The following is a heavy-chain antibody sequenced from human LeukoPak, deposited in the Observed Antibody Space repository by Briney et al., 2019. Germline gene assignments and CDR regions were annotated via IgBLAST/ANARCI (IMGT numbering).Heavy chain of an antibody. V-gene: IGHV3-21*01. D-gene: IGHD5-24*01. CDR1: GFTFSSYS. J-gene: IGHJ4*02. CDR3: ARQQGSDGYNYDY. Sequence: PGGSLRLSCAASGFTFSSYSMNWVRQAPGKGLEWVSSISSSSSYIYYADSVKGRFTISRDNAKNSLYLQMNSLRAEDTAVYYCARQQGSDGYNYDYWGQGTLVTVSS. CDR2: ISSSSSYI.